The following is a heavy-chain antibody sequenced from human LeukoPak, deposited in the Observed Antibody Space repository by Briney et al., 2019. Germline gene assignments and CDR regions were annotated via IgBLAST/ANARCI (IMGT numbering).Heavy chain of an antibody. CDR3: ARVGLSYYGMDV. Sequence: ALVKVSCKASGYTFTGYYMHWVRQAPGQGLEWMGRINPNSGGTNYAQKFQGRVTMTRDTSISTAYMELSRLRSDDTAVYYCARVGLSYYGMDVWGQGTTVTVSS. V-gene: IGHV1-2*06. CDR2: INPNSGGT. D-gene: IGHD3-10*01. CDR1: GYTFTGYY. J-gene: IGHJ6*02.